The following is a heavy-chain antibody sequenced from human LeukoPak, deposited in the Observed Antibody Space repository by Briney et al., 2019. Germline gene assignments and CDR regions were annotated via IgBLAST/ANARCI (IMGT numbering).Heavy chain of an antibody. CDR2: ISGSGGNT. D-gene: IGHD4-23*01. Sequence: PGGSLRLSCAASGFIFSSYAMSWVRQAPGRGPEWVSAISGSGGNTYYAVSVKGRFTVTGDNSANTLYLQMNSLRAEDTAVYYCVKASPYGGNSYWGQGTLVSVSS. V-gene: IGHV3-23*01. J-gene: IGHJ4*02. CDR1: GFIFSSYA. CDR3: VKASPYGGNSY.